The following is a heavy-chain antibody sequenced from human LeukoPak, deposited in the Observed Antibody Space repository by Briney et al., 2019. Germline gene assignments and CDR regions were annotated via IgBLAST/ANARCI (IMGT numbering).Heavy chain of an antibody. J-gene: IGHJ4*02. D-gene: IGHD6-13*01. CDR3: ASGRQLGY. Sequence: GGSLRLSCAASGFTFSNYWMSWVRQAPGKGLEWVANIKQDGSEKYYVDSVKGRFTISRDNDKNSLYLQMNSLRAEDAAVYYCASGRQLGYWGQGTLVTVSS. CDR2: IKQDGSEK. V-gene: IGHV3-7*01. CDR1: GFTFSNYW.